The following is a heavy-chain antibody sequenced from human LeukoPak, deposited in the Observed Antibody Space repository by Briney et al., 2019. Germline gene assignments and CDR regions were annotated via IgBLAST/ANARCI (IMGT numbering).Heavy chain of an antibody. Sequence: SETLSLTCTVSGGSISSYYWSWIRQPPGKGLEWIGYIYYSGSTNYNPSLKSRVTISVDTSKNQFSLKLSSVTAADTAVYYCATVAPLLLWFGKPFMDVWGQGTTVTVSS. CDR3: ATVAPLLLWFGKPFMDV. CDR1: GGSISSYY. D-gene: IGHD3-10*01. J-gene: IGHJ6*02. CDR2: IYYSGST. V-gene: IGHV4-59*08.